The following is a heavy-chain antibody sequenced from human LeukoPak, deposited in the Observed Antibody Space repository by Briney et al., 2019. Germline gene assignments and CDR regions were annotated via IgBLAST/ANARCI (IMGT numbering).Heavy chain of an antibody. J-gene: IGHJ4*02. CDR2: IYYSGST. D-gene: IGHD3-10*01. Sequence: SETLSLTCTVSGGSISSYYWSWIRQPPGKGLEWIGYIYYSGSTNYNPSLKSRVTISADTSKNQFSLKLSSVTAADTAVYYCARDPGLLWFGELLPSNFDYWGQGTLVTVSS. CDR1: GGSISSYY. V-gene: IGHV4-59*01. CDR3: ARDPGLLWFGELLPSNFDY.